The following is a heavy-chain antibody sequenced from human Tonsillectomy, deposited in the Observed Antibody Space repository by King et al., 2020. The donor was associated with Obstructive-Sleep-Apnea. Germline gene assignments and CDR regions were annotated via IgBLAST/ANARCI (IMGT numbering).Heavy chain of an antibody. CDR2: ISYDGSYK. V-gene: IGHV3-30*04. Sequence: VQLVQSGGGVVQPGRSLRLSCAAFRFSFNTYAMHWVRQAPGKGLDWVAIISYDGSYKYYADSVKGRFTVSRDNSKNTVYLQMSSLRAEDTAVYYCAKDLTNGYHDYYGMDVWGQGTTVTVPS. D-gene: IGHD5-18*01. J-gene: IGHJ6*02. CDR3: AKDLTNGYHDYYGMDV. CDR1: RFSFNTYA.